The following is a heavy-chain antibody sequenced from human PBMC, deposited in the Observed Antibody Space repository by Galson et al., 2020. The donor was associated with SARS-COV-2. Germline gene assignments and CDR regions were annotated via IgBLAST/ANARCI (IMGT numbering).Heavy chain of an antibody. CDR2: ILVGGGHT. D-gene: IGHD3-22*01. CDR3: AANEPQDYESRGYHPWYFLH. Sequence: SVKVSCKGFSGSAMQWVRQARGQRLEWIGSILVGGGHTNYAQNFQERVTITRDMSTRTVYMELSSLRSEDTAVYYCAANEPQDYESRGYHPWYFLHWGQGTLVTVSS. J-gene: IGHJ1*01. V-gene: IGHV1-58*02. CDR1: SGSA.